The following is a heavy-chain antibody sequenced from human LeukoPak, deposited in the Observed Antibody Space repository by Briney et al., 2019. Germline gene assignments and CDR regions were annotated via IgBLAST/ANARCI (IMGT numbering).Heavy chain of an antibody. Sequence: GESLKISCKGSGYSFPTYWIGWVRQMPGKGLEWMGIIYPGDSDTRYSPSFQGQVTISADKYISTAYLQWSSLKASDTAMYYCARDRLTAAANPFDIWGQGTMVTVSS. CDR1: GYSFPTYW. CDR2: IYPGDSDT. CDR3: ARDRLTAAANPFDI. V-gene: IGHV5-51*01. J-gene: IGHJ3*02. D-gene: IGHD2-2*01.